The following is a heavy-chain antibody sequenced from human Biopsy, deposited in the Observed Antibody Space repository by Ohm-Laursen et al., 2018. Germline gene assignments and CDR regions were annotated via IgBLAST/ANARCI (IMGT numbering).Heavy chain of an antibody. V-gene: IGHV1-2*02. CDR2: ISPNSGGT. CDR1: GYAVNDYF. Sequence: ASVKVSCKGSGYAVNDYFLHWLRQAPGQGPEWMGWISPNSGGTNYAQKFQGRVTMTTDTSTSTVYLELRRLISDDTAVYYCARDIMNRIAGLVARSDVFDVWGQGTMVTVSS. CDR3: ARDIMNRIAGLVARSDVFDV. J-gene: IGHJ3*01. D-gene: IGHD3-16*01.